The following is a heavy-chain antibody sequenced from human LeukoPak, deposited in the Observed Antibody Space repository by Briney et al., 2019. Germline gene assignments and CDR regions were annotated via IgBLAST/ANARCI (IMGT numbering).Heavy chain of an antibody. CDR1: GINFADYA. J-gene: IGHJ4*02. V-gene: IGHV3-43*02. CDR2: ISADGGST. CDR3: AKKSGKFDY. Sequence: PGGSLRLSCVVSGINFADYAMHWVRQPPGKGLEWVSLISADGGSTFSADSVKGRFSISRDNSKNSLYLQMNSLRSEDTAMYFCAKKSGKFDYWGQGTLVTVSS.